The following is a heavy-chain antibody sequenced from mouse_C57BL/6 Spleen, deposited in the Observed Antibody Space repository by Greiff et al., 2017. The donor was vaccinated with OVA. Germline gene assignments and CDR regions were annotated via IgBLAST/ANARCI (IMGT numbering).Heavy chain of an antibody. CDR3: ARQDDYGRSYDY. CDR2: IYPGDGDT. Sequence: VQRVESGPELVKPGASVKISCKASGYAFSSSWMNWVKQRPGKGLEWIGRIYPGDGDTNYNGKFKGKATLTADNSSSPAYMQLSSPTSEDSAVYFCARQDDYGRSYDYWGQGTTLTVSS. D-gene: IGHD1-1*01. V-gene: IGHV1-82*01. J-gene: IGHJ2*01. CDR1: GYAFSSSW.